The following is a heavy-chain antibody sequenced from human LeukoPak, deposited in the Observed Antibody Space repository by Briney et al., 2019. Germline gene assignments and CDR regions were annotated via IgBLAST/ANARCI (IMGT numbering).Heavy chain of an antibody. CDR1: GFTFSGYW. CDR3: ARGPVEMTTIADY. D-gene: IGHD5-24*01. V-gene: IGHV3-74*01. CDR2: INSDGSST. J-gene: IGHJ4*02. Sequence: GGSLRLSCAASGFTFSGYWMHWVRQAPGKGLVWVSRINSDGSSTRDADSVKGRFTISRDNAKNTLYLQMNSLRAEDTAVYYCARGPVEMTTIADYWGQGTLVTVSS.